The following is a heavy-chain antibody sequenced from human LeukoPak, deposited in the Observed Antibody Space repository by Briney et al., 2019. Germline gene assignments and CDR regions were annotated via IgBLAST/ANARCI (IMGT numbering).Heavy chain of an antibody. Sequence: GASVKVSCKASGDTFNSYAISWVRQAPGQGLEWMGGIIPIFGTANYAQKFQGRVTITADESTSTAYMELSSLRSEDTAVYYCARSGYYYDSSGYYIMDYWGQGTLVTVSS. V-gene: IGHV1-69*13. CDR3: ARSGYYYDSSGYYIMDY. D-gene: IGHD3-22*01. CDR1: GDTFNSYA. J-gene: IGHJ4*02. CDR2: IIPIFGTA.